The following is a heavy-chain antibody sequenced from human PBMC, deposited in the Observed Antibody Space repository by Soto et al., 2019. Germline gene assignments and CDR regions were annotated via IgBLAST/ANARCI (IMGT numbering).Heavy chain of an antibody. CDR1: GGSISSYY. D-gene: IGHD3-22*01. Sequence: KTSETLSLTCTVSGGSISSYYWSWIRQPPGKGLEWIGYIYYSGSTNYNPSLKSRVTISVDTSKNQFSLKLSSVTAADTAVYYCASHYYDSSGFDYWGQGTLVTVSS. V-gene: IGHV4-59*01. J-gene: IGHJ4*02. CDR2: IYYSGST. CDR3: ASHYYDSSGFDY.